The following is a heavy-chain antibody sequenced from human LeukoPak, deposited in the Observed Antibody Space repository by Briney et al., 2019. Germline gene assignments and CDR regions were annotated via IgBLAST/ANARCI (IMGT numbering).Heavy chain of an antibody. V-gene: IGHV3-15*07. Sequence: GGSLRLSCAASGFTFNSAWMNWVRQAPGKGLEWVGRIKSKIDGGTTDYAAPVKGRFTISRDDSKNTLYLQMNSLKTEDTAVYYCAKRLAMTGTYHFDYWGQGTLVTVSS. CDR1: GFTFNSAW. CDR3: AKRLAMTGTYHFDY. CDR2: IKSKIDGGTT. J-gene: IGHJ4*02. D-gene: IGHD6-19*01.